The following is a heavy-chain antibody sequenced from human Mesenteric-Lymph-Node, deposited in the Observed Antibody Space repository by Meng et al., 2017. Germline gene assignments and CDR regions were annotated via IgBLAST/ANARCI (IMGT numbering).Heavy chain of an antibody. D-gene: IGHD4-17*01. Sequence: GESLKISCAASGFTFSSYTMHWVRQAPGKGLEWVAIILSDGSKKNHADSVKGRLTISRDNSKNTLYLQMDSLRPEDTALYYCAREGRSDYGDDGIDIWGQGTMVTVSS. CDR1: GFTFSSYT. CDR2: ILSDGSKK. V-gene: IGHV3-30-3*01. J-gene: IGHJ3*02. CDR3: AREGRSDYGDDGIDI.